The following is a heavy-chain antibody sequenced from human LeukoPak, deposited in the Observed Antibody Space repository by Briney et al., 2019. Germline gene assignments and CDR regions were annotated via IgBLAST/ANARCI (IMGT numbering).Heavy chain of an antibody. V-gene: IGHV3-7*03. CDR2: IKEDGTET. J-gene: IGHJ4*02. Sequence: GSLRLSCAASGFMFSSNWMSWVRLAPGKGLEWVANIKEDGTETYYVDSVKGRFTISRDNAKNSLYLQMNRLRVEDTAVYYCAKEGRSLQTYWGQGTLVTVSS. CDR3: AKEGRSLQTY. D-gene: IGHD5-24*01. CDR1: GFMFSSNW.